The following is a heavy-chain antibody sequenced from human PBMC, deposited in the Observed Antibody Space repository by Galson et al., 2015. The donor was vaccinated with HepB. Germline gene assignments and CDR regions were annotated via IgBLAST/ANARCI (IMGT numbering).Heavy chain of an antibody. CDR2: ISWDGGST. V-gene: IGHV3-43*01. J-gene: IGHJ6*02. CDR3: AKDGRPYYYDSSWDYYYYYGMDV. D-gene: IGHD3-22*01. CDR1: GFTFDDYT. Sequence: SLRLSCAASGFTFDDYTMHWVRQAPGKGLEWVSLISWDGGSTYYADSVKGRFTISRDNSKNSLYLQMNSLRTEDTALYYCAKDGRPYYYDSSWDYYYYYGMDVWGQGTTVTVSS.